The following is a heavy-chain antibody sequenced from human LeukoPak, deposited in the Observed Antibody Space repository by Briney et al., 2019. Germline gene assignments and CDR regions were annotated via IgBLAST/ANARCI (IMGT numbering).Heavy chain of an antibody. CDR1: GFTFSSYA. Sequence: GRSLRLSCAASGFTFSSYAMHWVRQAPGKGLEWVAVISYDGSNKYYADSVKGRFTISRDNSKNTLYLQMNGLRAEDTAVYYCAREEGYYDSSGYYVGSGFDYWGQGTLVTVSS. V-gene: IGHV3-30*04. J-gene: IGHJ4*02. D-gene: IGHD3-22*01. CDR2: ISYDGSNK. CDR3: AREEGYYDSSGYYVGSGFDY.